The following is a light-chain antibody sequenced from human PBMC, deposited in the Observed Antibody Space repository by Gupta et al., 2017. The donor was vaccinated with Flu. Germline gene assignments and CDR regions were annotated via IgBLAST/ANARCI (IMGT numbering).Light chain of an antibody. J-gene: IGKJ4*01. V-gene: IGKV3D-15*01. CDR1: ESVLTK. CDR2: GAA. Sequence: PPTLSVSPGEGASLAGGASESVLTKLAWYQQKPGQAPRLIISGAAARESASPRRLGGRGSGTDFTLTISDRKAEDFAVCSGQHENKCSIIFAGGTKVQIK. CDR3: QHENKCSII.